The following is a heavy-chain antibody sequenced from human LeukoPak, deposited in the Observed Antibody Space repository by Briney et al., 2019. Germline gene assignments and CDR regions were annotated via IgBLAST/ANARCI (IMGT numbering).Heavy chain of an antibody. CDR2: IYTSGST. V-gene: IGHV4-61*02. J-gene: IGHJ4*02. Sequence: PSETLSLTCTVSGGSISSGSYYWSWIRQPAGKGLERIGRIYTSGSTNYNPSLKSRVTISVDTSKNQFSLKLSSVTAADTAVYYCARSGRGIQLWLNYWGQGTLVTVSS. CDR3: ARSGRGIQLWLNY. D-gene: IGHD5-18*01. CDR1: GGSISSGSYY.